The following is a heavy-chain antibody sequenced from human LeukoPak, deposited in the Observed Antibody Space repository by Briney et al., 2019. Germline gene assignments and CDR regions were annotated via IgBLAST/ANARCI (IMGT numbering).Heavy chain of an antibody. Sequence: SQTLSLTCTVSGGSVSSGGYYWSWIRQPPGKGLEWIGYIYHSGSTYYNPSPKSRVTISVDRSKNQFSLKLSSVTAADTAVYYCARDEVTANDAFDIWGQGTMVTVSS. J-gene: IGHJ3*02. D-gene: IGHD2-21*02. V-gene: IGHV4-30-2*01. CDR2: IYHSGST. CDR1: GGSVSSGGYY. CDR3: ARDEVTANDAFDI.